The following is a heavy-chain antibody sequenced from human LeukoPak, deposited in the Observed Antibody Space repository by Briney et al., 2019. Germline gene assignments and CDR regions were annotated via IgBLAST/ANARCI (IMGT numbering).Heavy chain of an antibody. CDR3: ASLVRGGDAFDI. CDR2: ISAYNGNT. J-gene: IGHJ3*02. D-gene: IGHD3-10*01. CDR1: GYTFTSYG. V-gene: IGHV1-18*04. Sequence: EASVKVSCKASGYTFTSYGISWVRQAPGQGREWMGWISAYNGNTNYAQKLQGRVTMTTDTSTSTAYMELRGLRSDDTAVYYCASLVRGGDAFDIWGQGTMVTVSS.